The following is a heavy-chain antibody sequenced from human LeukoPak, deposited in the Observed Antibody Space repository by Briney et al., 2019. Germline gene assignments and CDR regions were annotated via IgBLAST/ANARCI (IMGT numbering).Heavy chain of an antibody. CDR1: GPSISSGCYL. V-gene: IGHV4-31*03. CDR3: PSGTFGELFDY. Sequence: SQSLSLTCTVSGPSISSGCYLCDRIRQHPGNGLEWTGYIYYSRNTYYNPSPKSRGTITVDTSKNQCSLKPSSVTAADRAVDYCPSGTFGELFDYWGQGTLVTVSS. J-gene: IGHJ4*02. CDR2: IYYSRNT. D-gene: IGHD3-10*01.